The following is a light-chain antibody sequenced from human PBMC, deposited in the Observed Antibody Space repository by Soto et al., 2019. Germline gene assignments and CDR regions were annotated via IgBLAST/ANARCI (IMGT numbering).Light chain of an antibody. V-gene: IGKV3-11*01. CDR2: DAS. Sequence: EIVLTQSTATLSLSPGERATLSCRAIQSVSSYLAWCQQKPGQAPRLLIYDASNRATGIPARFSGSGSGTDFTLTISSLEPEDFAVYYCQQRSNWPRTWTFGQGTKVAIK. CDR1: QSVSSY. J-gene: IGKJ1*01. CDR3: QQRSNWPRTWT.